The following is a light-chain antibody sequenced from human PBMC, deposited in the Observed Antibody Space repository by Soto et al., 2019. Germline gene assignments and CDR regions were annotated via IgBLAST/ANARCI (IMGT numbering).Light chain of an antibody. CDR3: SSYTSSRTLV. CDR1: SSDVGAYNY. J-gene: IGLJ1*01. CDR2: DVT. Sequence: QSVLTQPASVSGSPGQSITISCTGTSSDVGAYNYVAWYQHHPGKVPKLMIYDVTNRPSGVSGRFSGSESGNTASLTISGLQAEDEADYYCSSYTSSRTLVFGSGTKVTVL. V-gene: IGLV2-14*03.